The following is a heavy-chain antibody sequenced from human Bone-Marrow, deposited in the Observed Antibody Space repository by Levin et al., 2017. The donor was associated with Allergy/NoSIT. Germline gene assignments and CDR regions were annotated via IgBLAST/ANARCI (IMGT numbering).Heavy chain of an antibody. V-gene: IGHV3-9*01. D-gene: IGHD3-22*01. Sequence: SLRLSCVVSGFTFDDHAMHWVRQGPGRGLEWVSAITWNSIDVAYADSVKGRFTISRDNAKNSLYLEMRDLRPEDTAVYYCARDMIAARPYYGMDVWGRGTAVTVFS. CDR2: ITWNSIDV. CDR3: ARDMIAARPYYGMDV. CDR1: GFTFDDHA. J-gene: IGHJ6*02.